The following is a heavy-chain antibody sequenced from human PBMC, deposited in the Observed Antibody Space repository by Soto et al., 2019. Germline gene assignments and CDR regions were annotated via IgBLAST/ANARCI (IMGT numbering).Heavy chain of an antibody. D-gene: IGHD6-13*01. CDR2: IYWDDDK. V-gene: IGHV2-5*02. CDR1: GFSLSPGGVS. CDR3: VHSEQQLNFDY. Sequence: QITLKESGPPLVKPTQTLTLTCTFSGFSLSPGGVSVGWIRQPPGKALEWLALIYWDDDKRYSPSLKSRLIVTKDTSKNQVVLTMTNMDPVDTATYYCVHSEQQLNFDYWGQGTLVTVS. J-gene: IGHJ4*02.